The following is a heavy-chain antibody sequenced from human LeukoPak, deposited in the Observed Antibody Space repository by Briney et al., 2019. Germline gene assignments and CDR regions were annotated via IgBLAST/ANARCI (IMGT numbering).Heavy chain of an antibody. D-gene: IGHD3-3*01. V-gene: IGHV3-23*01. CDR2: ISGSGGST. Sequence: GGSLRLSCAASGFTLSNHWMSWVRQAPGKGLEWVSAISGSGGSTYYADSVKGRFTISRDNSKNTLYLQMSSLRAEDTAVYYCATDRGWRTSGYYLYYFEYWGQGTLVTYSS. J-gene: IGHJ4*02. CDR3: ATDRGWRTSGYYLYYFEY. CDR1: GFTLSNHW.